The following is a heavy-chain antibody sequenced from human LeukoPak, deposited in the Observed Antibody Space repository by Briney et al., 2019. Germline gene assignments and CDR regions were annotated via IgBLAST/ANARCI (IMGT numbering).Heavy chain of an antibody. Sequence: GGSLRLSCAASGFTFSNYDMHWVRQAPGKGLEWVALIRDDGNNKYYADSVKGRFTISRDNSKNTLYLQMNSLRAEDTAVYYCAKEGSSSWYRGYFDYWGQGTLVPVSS. D-gene: IGHD6-13*01. CDR1: GFTFSNYD. CDR2: IRDDGNNK. J-gene: IGHJ4*02. V-gene: IGHV3-30*02. CDR3: AKEGSSSWYRGYFDY.